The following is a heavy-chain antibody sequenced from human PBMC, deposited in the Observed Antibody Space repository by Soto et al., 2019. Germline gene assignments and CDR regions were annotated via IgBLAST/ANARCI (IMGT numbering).Heavy chain of an antibody. CDR1: GGSISSYY. V-gene: IGHV4-59*01. Sequence: SSETLSLTCTVSGGSISSYYWSWIRQPPGKGLEWIGYIYYSGSTNYNPSLKSRVTISVDTSKNQFSLKLSSVTAADTAVYYCARGLRFLEWPKYYYYMDVWGKGTTVTVPS. CDR2: IYYSGST. J-gene: IGHJ6*03. D-gene: IGHD3-3*01. CDR3: ARGLRFLEWPKYYYYMDV.